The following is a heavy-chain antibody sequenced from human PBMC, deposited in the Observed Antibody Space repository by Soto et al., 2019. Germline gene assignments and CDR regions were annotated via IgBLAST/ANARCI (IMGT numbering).Heavy chain of an antibody. D-gene: IGHD2-21*01. J-gene: IGHJ6*03. V-gene: IGHV3-74*01. CDR2: IKSDGGSA. CDR3: ARGAKGAYYVDV. Sequence: EVQLVESGGGLVQPGGSLRLSCAASGFTFSDFWLHWVRQAPEKGLVWVSRIKSDGGSANYADSVKGRFTIFRDNAKNTGYLQMDRLRAEDTAVYYCARGAKGAYYVDVWGKGTTVTVSS. CDR1: GFTFSDFW.